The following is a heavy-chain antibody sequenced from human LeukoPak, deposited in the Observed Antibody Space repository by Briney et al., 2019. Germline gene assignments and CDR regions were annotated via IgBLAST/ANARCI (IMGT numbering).Heavy chain of an antibody. CDR2: ISRSGGST. Sequence: PGGSLRLSCAASGFTFSSYEMNWVRQAPGKGLEWVSSISRSGGSTYYADSVKGRFTISKDNSNNTLYLQMNSLRDEDTAVYYCAKDGYSSDIFYFDFWGQGTLVPVSS. CDR3: AKDGYSSDIFYFDF. D-gene: IGHD5-18*01. J-gene: IGHJ4*02. V-gene: IGHV3-23*01. CDR1: GFTFSSYE.